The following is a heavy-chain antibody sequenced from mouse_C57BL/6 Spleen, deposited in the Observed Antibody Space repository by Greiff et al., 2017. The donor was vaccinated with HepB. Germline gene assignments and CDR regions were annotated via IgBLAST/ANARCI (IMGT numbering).Heavy chain of an antibody. V-gene: IGHV14-1*01. J-gene: IGHJ3*01. D-gene: IGHD3-2*02. CDR3: TTETGQAPIAY. CDR2: IGPEDGGT. Sequence: EVQLQQSGAELVRPGASVNLSCTASGFSIKDYYMHWVSQSPEQGLEWIGRIGPEDGGTEYAPKFQGKATMTADTTSNAAYLQLSSLTTEDTAVYYCTTETGQAPIAYWGQGTLVTVSA. CDR1: GFSIKDYY.